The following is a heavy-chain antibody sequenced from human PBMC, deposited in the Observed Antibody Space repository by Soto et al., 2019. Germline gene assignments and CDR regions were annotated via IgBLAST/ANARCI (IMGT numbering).Heavy chain of an antibody. Sequence: PGESLKISCKGSGYSFTSYWIGWVRQMPGKGLEWMGIIYPGGSDTRYSPSFQGQVTISADKSISTAYLQWSSLKASDTAMYYCARHVGDSSSWYYYYYGMDVWGQGTTVTVSS. V-gene: IGHV5-51*01. CDR3: ARHVGDSSSWYYYYYGMDV. CDR2: IYPGGSDT. D-gene: IGHD6-13*01. CDR1: GYSFTSYW. J-gene: IGHJ6*02.